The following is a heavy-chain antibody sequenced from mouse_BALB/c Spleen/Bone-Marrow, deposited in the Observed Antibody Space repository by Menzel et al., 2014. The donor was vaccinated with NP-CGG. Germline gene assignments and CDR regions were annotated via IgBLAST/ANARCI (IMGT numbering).Heavy chain of an antibody. J-gene: IGHJ2*01. CDR3: ARHGGYGNYFDY. D-gene: IGHD2-10*02. V-gene: IGHV5-6-2*01. CDR1: GFTFSSYY. Sequence: EVKLMESGGGLVKLGGSLKLSCAASGFTFSSYYMSWVRQTPEKRLESVAAINSNGGSTHYPDTVKGRFTISRDNAKNTLYLQMSSLKSEDTALYYCARHGGYGNYFDYWGQGTTLTVSS. CDR2: INSNGGST.